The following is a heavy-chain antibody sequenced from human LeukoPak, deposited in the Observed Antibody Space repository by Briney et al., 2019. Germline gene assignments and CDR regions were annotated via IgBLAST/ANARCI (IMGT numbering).Heavy chain of an antibody. D-gene: IGHD2-2*01. CDR1: GGSISSGSYY. V-gene: IGHV4-61*02. J-gene: IGHJ4*02. CDR3: ASLVVVPAAVVSYFDY. Sequence: KPSETLSLTCTVSGGSISSGSYYWSWIRQPAGKGLEWIGRIYTSGSTNYNPSLKSRVTISVDTSKNQFSLKLSSVTAADTAVYYCASLVVVPAAVVSYFDYWGQGTLVTVSS. CDR2: IYTSGST.